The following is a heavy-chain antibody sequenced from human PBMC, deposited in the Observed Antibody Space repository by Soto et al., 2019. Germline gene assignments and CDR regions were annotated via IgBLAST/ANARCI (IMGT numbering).Heavy chain of an antibody. CDR1: GYTFTSYG. J-gene: IGHJ3*02. D-gene: IGHD3-3*02. V-gene: IGHV1-18*04. Sequence: QVQLVQSGAEVKKPGASVKVSCKASGYTFTSYGISWVRQAPGQGLDWMGWISAYNGNTNYAQKLQGRVTMNTDTSTSTAYMELRRLRSDDTAVYYCARDTWTFSNPHDPFDIWGQGTMVTVSS. CDR2: ISAYNGNT. CDR3: ARDTWTFSNPHDPFDI.